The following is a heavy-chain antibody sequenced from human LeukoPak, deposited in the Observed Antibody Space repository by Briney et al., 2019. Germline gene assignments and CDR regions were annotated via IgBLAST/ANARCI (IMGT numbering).Heavy chain of an antibody. J-gene: IGHJ4*02. CDR1: GGSISSYY. V-gene: IGHV4-59*01. D-gene: IGHD6-6*01. CDR2: IYYSGST. Sequence: KPSETLSLTCTVSGGSISSYYWSWIRQPPGKGLEWIGYIYYSGSTNYNPSLKSRVTISVDTSKNQFSLKLSSVTAADTAVYYCARFEAALGLGGYDYWGQGTLVTVSS. CDR3: ARFEAALGLGGYDY.